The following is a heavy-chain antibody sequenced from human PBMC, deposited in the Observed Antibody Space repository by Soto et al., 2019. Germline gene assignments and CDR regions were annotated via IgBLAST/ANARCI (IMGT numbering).Heavy chain of an antibody. V-gene: IGHV3-30*18. J-gene: IGHJ4*02. Sequence: QVQLVESGGGVVQTGRSLRLSCAASGFTFSSYVMHWVRQAPGKGLEWVAVISYDGSNKYYADSVKGRFTISRDNSKNTLYLQMNSLRAEDTAVYYCAKDVRTTNWGQGTLVTVSS. CDR2: ISYDGSNK. D-gene: IGHD1-1*01. CDR3: AKDVRTTN. CDR1: GFTFSSYV.